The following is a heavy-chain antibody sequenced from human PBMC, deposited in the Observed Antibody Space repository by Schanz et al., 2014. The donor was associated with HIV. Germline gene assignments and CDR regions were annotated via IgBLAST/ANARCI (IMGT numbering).Heavy chain of an antibody. J-gene: IGHJ5*02. D-gene: IGHD6-13*01. CDR3: VRVRWAASGPFNL. V-gene: IGHV3-11*01. CDR1: GFSLSDYY. Sequence: QEQLVESGGGLVKPGGSLRLSCEASGFSLSDYYMTWIRQAPGKGLEWISYITRSGNTIYYADFLKGRFTISRDNTKNSLSLQMNSLRVEDTAVYYCVRVRWAASGPFNLWGQGTLVTVSP. CDR2: ITRSGNTI.